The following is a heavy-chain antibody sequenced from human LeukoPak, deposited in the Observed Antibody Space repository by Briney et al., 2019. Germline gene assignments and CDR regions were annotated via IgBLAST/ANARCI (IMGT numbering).Heavy chain of an antibody. V-gene: IGHV4-31*03. Sequence: PSQTLSLTCTVSGGSISSGGYFWSWIRQHPGKGLGWFGYIYYRGSTYYHPSLKSRVTISVDTSKNQFSLKLSPVTAADTAVHYSAGSPVRGVINYWGQGTLVTVSS. J-gene: IGHJ4*02. CDR3: AGSPVRGVINY. CDR1: GGSISSGGYF. CDR2: IYYRGST. D-gene: IGHD3-10*01.